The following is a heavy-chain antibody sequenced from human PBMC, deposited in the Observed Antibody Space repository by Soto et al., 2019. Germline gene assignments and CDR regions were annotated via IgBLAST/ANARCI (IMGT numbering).Heavy chain of an antibody. CDR1: GFTFEYYW. D-gene: IGHD2-21*02. CDR3: ARGGDPDY. J-gene: IGHJ4*02. CDR2: LQTDGTHP. Sequence: EVQLVESGGGLVQPGGSLRLSCVASGFTFEYYWMHWVRQAPGEGLMWVSRLQTDGTHPDYADSVKGRFSISRDNAKNTLYLQMNNMRTQDMTVYYCARGGDPDYWGQGARVSVSS. V-gene: IGHV3-74*01.